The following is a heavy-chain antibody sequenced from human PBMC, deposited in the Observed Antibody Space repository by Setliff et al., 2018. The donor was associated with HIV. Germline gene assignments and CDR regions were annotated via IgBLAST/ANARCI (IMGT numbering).Heavy chain of an antibody. CDR2: ISYSGDST. J-gene: IGHJ6*03. Sequence: GSLRLSCAASGFTFSTYAMSWVRQAPGKGLEWVSGISYSGDSTYYGEFETGRFTISRDNSKNALYLQMNSLRAEDTAVYYCARDVTQWQQLPDYMDVWGKGTAVTVSS. V-gene: IGHV3-23*01. CDR1: GFTFSTYA. CDR3: ARDVTQWQQLPDYMDV. D-gene: IGHD6-13*01.